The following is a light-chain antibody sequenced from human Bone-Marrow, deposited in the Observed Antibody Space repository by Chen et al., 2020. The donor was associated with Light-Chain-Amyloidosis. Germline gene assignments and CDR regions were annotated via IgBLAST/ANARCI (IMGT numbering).Light chain of an antibody. CDR2: ETK. CDR1: TGVVTSGHY. Sequence: QALVTQEPSLTVSPGGTVTLTCGSSTGVVTSGHYPYWFQQKPGQAPRTLIYETKNRQSWTPARFSGSLLGGKAALTLSGAQPEDEAEYYCFLSYSGTQVVFGGGTKLTVL. V-gene: IGLV7-46*01. J-gene: IGLJ3*02. CDR3: FLSYSGTQVV.